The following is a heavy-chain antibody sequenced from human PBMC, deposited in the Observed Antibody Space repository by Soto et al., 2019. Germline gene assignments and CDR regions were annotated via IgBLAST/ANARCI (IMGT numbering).Heavy chain of an antibody. CDR2: ISGYNGDT. CDR1: GYTFTRYG. J-gene: IGHJ6*02. Sequence: QGHLVQSEAEVKKSGASVKVSCKASGYTFTRYGISWVRQAPGQGLEWMGWISGYNGDTNYAQKFQGRVRMTIDKSTTTAYIELRSLTSDDTAVYYCANNGQPNYYYSGLDVWGQGTKVTVSS. V-gene: IGHV1-18*01. CDR3: ANNGQPNYYYSGLDV. D-gene: IGHD2-8*01.